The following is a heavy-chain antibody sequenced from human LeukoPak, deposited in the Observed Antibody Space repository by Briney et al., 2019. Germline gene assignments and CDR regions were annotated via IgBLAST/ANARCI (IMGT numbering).Heavy chain of an antibody. Sequence: GESLKISCKGSGYSFTSYWIGWVRQMPGKGLEWMGIIYPGDSDTRYSPSFQGQVTISADKSISTAYLQWSSLKASDTAMHCCATISGGDDDAFDIWGQGTMVTVSS. CDR2: IYPGDSDT. J-gene: IGHJ3*02. V-gene: IGHV5-51*01. CDR1: GYSFTSYW. D-gene: IGHD3-9*01. CDR3: ATISGGDDDAFDI.